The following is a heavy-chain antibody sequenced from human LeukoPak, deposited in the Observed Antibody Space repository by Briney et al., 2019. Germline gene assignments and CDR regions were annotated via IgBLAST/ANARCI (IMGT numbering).Heavy chain of an antibody. CDR3: AGGAGSGYYKDGHYFDY. CDR2: IYYSGST. Sequence: SETLSLTCTVSGGSISSYYWSWIRQPPGMGLEWIGYIYYSGSTNYNPSLKSRVTISVDTSKNQFSLKLSSVTAADTAVYYCAGGAGSGYYKDGHYFDYWGQGTLVTVSS. J-gene: IGHJ4*02. CDR1: GGSISSYY. D-gene: IGHD3-9*01. V-gene: IGHV4-59*01.